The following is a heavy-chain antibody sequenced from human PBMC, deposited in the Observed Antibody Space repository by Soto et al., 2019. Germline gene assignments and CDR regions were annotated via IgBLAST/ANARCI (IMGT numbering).Heavy chain of an antibody. CDR3: ARDRSPTYYDFWSGFEYFQH. J-gene: IGHJ1*01. V-gene: IGHV3-33*01. CDR2: IWYDGSNK. D-gene: IGHD3-3*01. Sequence: GGSLRLSCAASGFTFSSYGMHWVRQAPGKGLEWVAVIWYDGSNKYYADSVKGRFTISRDNSKNTLYLQMNSLRAEDTAVYYCARDRSPTYYDFWSGFEYFQHWGQGTLVTVS. CDR1: GFTFSSYG.